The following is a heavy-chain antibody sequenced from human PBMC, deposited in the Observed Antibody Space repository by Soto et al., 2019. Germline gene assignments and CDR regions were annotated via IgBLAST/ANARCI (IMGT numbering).Heavy chain of an antibody. CDR2: INAGTGDT. V-gene: IGHV1-3*01. Sequence: ASVKVSCKSSEDIFTTFAFHWVRQAPGQSLEWLGWINAGTGDTKFSPSFHHRLNMTRDTSATTAFMELSSLTSDDTAVYFCARGRRGGSTLYFDSWGQGTLVTVSS. J-gene: IGHJ4*02. CDR1: EDIFTTFA. CDR3: ARGRRGGSTLYFDS. D-gene: IGHD2-15*01.